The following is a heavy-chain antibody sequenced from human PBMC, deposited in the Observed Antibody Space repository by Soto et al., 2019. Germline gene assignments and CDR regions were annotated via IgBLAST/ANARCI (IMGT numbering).Heavy chain of an antibody. CDR2: IYTSGST. Sequence: QVQLQESGPGLVKPSETLSLTCTVSGGSISSYYWSWIRQPAGKGLEWIGRIYTSGSTNYNPSLKSRVTMSVDTSKNQFSLKLSSVTAADTAVYYCASGGVEGLELRPLDYWGQGTLVTVSS. D-gene: IGHD1-7*01. CDR1: GGSISSYY. J-gene: IGHJ4*02. CDR3: ASGGVEGLELRPLDY. V-gene: IGHV4-4*07.